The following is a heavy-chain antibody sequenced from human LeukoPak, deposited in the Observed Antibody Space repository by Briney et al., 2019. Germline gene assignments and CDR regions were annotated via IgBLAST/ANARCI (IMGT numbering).Heavy chain of an antibody. D-gene: IGHD3-22*01. Sequence: SQTLSLTCTVSGGSVSSGDYYWSWIRQPPGKGLEWIGYIYYSGSTYYNPSLKSRVTISVDTSKNQFSLKLSSVTAADTAVYYCARASMIVVVIDYWGQGTLVTVSS. CDR1: GGSVSSGDYY. CDR2: IYYSGST. J-gene: IGHJ4*02. V-gene: IGHV4-30-4*01. CDR3: ARASMIVVVIDY.